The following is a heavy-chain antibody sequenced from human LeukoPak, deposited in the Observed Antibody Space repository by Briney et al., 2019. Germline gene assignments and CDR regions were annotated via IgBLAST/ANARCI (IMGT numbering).Heavy chain of an antibody. V-gene: IGHV1-18*01. D-gene: IGHD3-3*01. J-gene: IGHJ4*02. CDR1: GYTFTSYG. Sequence: ASVTVTFKASGYTFTSYGISWVRQAPGQGLEWMGWITAYNGNTNYAQNLQGRVTMTTDTSTSTAYMELRSLRSDDTAVYYCARGETSGYCFDYWGQGTRVTVSS. CDR2: ITAYNGNT. CDR3: ARGETSGYCFDY.